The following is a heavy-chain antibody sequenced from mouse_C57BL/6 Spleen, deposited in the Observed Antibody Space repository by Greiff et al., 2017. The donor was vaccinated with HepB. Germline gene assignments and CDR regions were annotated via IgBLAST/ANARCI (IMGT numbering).Heavy chain of an antibody. J-gene: IGHJ4*01. Sequence: QVQLQQSGAELVRPGTSVKLSCKASGYTFTSYWMHWVKQRPGQGLEWIGVIDPSDSYTNYNQKFKGKATLTVDTSSSTAYMQLSSLTSEDSAVYYCERRREGAYYSNYDAMDYWGQGTSVTVSS. V-gene: IGHV1-59*01. CDR3: ERRREGAYYSNYDAMDY. D-gene: IGHD2-5*01. CDR1: GYTFTSYW. CDR2: IDPSDSYT.